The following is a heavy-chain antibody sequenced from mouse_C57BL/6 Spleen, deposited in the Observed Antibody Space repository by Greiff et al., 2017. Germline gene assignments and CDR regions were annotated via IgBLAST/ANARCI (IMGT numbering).Heavy chain of an antibody. V-gene: IGHV1-80*01. CDR3: ARTGADYSNYDYAMDY. Sequence: VKLQESGAELVKPGASVKISCKASGFAFSSYWMNWVQQRPGKGLEWIGQIYPGDGDTYYNGKVKGQDPLSTDKSSSTASMQLSSLTSEDSAVYFCARTGADYSNYDYAMDYWGQGTSVTVSS. CDR2: IYPGDGDT. D-gene: IGHD2-5*01. J-gene: IGHJ4*01. CDR1: GFAFSSYW.